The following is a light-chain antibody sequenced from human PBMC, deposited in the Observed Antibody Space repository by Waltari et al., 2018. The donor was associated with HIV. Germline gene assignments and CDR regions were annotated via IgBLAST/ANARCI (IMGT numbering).Light chain of an antibody. CDR2: DND. Sequence: SVLTQPPSVSAAPGQKVTISCPGSSFNIGPNYVSWYQHLPGTAPKLLIYDNDKRPSGIPDRFSGSKSGTSATLDITGLQTGDEADYHCGTWDGSLSAWVFGGGTKLTVL. V-gene: IGLV1-51*01. CDR1: SFNIGPNY. CDR3: GTWDGSLSAWV. J-gene: IGLJ3*02.